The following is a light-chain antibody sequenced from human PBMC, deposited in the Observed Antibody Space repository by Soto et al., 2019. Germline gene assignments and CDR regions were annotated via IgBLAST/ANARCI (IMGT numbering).Light chain of an antibody. CDR1: QSLFDNDDGNTY. CDR2: TLS. CDR3: MQRGGFPRT. Sequence: DIVLTQTPVSLPVTPGEPASISCRSSQSLFDNDDGNTYLDWYLQKPGQSPQLLIYTLSYRASGVPGKFSCSWSGTDFTLKINRVEAEDGGVFYCMQRGGFPRTFGQGTKVEIK. V-gene: IGKV2-40*01. J-gene: IGKJ1*01.